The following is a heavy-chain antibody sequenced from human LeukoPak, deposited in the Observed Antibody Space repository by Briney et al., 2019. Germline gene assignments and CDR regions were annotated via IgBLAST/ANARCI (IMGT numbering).Heavy chain of an antibody. CDR3: ARGGTMTTVPL. J-gene: IGHJ4*02. CDR2: IYYSGST. V-gene: IGHV4-31*03. CDR1: GGSISSGGYY. D-gene: IGHD4-17*01. Sequence: SETLSLTCTVSGGSISSGGYYWSWIRQHPGKGLEWIGYIYYSGSTYYNPSLKSRVTISVDTSKNQFSLKLSSVTAADTAVYYCARGGTMTTVPLWGQGTLVTVSS.